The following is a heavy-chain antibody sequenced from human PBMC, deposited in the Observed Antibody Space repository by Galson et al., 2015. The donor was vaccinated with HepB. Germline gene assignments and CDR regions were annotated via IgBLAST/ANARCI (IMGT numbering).Heavy chain of an antibody. CDR1: GYTFTSYG. J-gene: IGHJ4*02. D-gene: IGHD1-20*01. CDR3: AGYLIEVFRITGTTRVPLGTFDY. Sequence: SVKVSCKASGYTFTSYGISWVRQAPGQGLKWMGGFDPEGGETIYAQKFQGRVTMTEDTSTDTAYMELSSLRSEDTAVYYCAGYLIEVFRITGTTRVPLGTFDYWGQGTLVTVSS. CDR2: FDPEGGET. V-gene: IGHV1-24*01.